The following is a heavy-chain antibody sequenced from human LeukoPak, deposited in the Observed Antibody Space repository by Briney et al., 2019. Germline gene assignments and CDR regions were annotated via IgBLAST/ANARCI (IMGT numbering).Heavy chain of an antibody. J-gene: IGHJ4*02. CDR2: ISSSSSYI. V-gene: IGHV3-21*01. CDR1: GFTFSSYS. Sequence: GGSLRLSCVASGFTFSSYSMNWVRQAPGKGLEWVSSISSSSSYIYYADSVKGRFTISRDNAKNSLYLQMNSLRAEDTAVYYCARESPSGDGYNSDWGQGTLVTVSS. D-gene: IGHD5-24*01. CDR3: ARESPSGDGYNSD.